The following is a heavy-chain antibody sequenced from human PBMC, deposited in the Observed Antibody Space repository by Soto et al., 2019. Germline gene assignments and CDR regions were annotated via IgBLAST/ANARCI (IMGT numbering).Heavy chain of an antibody. CDR1: GFTFNRHY. D-gene: IGHD6-6*01. CDR2: INLGGATT. Sequence: QVHLMQSGAEVEKPGASVTISCKASGFTFNRHYMHWVRQAPRQGLEWKGIINLGGATTIYAQKFQVRVTVTRDTSTSTVYIQLSSPRSDDTAVYYCAVSSLEPNDAFDVWGQGTLVTVSS. V-gene: IGHV1-46*02. J-gene: IGHJ3*01. CDR3: AVSSLEPNDAFDV.